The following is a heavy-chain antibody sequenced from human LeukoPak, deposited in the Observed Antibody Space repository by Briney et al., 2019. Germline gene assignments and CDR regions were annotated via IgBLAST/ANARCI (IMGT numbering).Heavy chain of an antibody. Sequence: GGSLRLSCAASGFSFTSYWMHWVRQAPGKGLVWVSHINTDGSSTTYADSVKGRFSISRDNAKNTLYLQMNSLRVEDTAVYYCASFGAFGTDAFDIWGQGTMVTVSS. CDR2: INTDGSST. CDR1: GFSFTSYW. D-gene: IGHD1-14*01. CDR3: ASFGAFGTDAFDI. V-gene: IGHV3-74*01. J-gene: IGHJ3*02.